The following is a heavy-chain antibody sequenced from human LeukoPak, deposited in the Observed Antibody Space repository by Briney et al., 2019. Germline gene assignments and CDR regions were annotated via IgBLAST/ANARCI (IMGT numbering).Heavy chain of an antibody. CDR2: INPNSGGT. J-gene: IGHJ4*02. V-gene: IGHV1-2*02. D-gene: IGHD3-10*01. CDR1: GYTFTVYY. CDR3: ASSRLWFGEQIDY. Sequence: ASVKVSCKASGYTFTVYYMHWVRQAPGQGLEWMGWINPNSGGTNYAQKFQGRVTMTRDTSISTAYMELSRLRSDDTAVYYCASSRLWFGEQIDYWGQGTLVTVSS.